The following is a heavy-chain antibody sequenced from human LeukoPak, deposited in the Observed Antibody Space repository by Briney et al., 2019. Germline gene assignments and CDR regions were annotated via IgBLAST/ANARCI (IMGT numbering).Heavy chain of an antibody. CDR3: ARAGYCSGGSCYLRYYYYYGMDV. Sequence: SETLSLTCTVSGGSISSYYWSWIRQPAGKGLEWIGRIYTSGSTNYNPSLKSRVTISVDTSKNQFSLKLSSVTAADTAVYYCARAGYCSGGSCYLRYYYYYGMDVWGQGTTVTVSS. D-gene: IGHD2-15*01. J-gene: IGHJ6*02. CDR2: IYTSGST. V-gene: IGHV4-4*07. CDR1: GGSISSYY.